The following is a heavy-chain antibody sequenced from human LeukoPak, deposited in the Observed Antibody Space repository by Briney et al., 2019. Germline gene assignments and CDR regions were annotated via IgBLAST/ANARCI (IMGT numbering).Heavy chain of an antibody. CDR3: AKVLGLSRNGMNV. CDR2: ISNTGDIT. Sequence: PGGSLRLSCAGSGFTFSSNAMNWVRHAPGKGLVRVSAISNTGDITYCADSVKGRFTISRDNPKNSMYLQMNTLRAEDTAVYYCAKVLGLSRNGMNVGGEETSLTV. J-gene: IGHJ6*01. V-gene: IGHV3-23*01. CDR1: GFTFSSNA.